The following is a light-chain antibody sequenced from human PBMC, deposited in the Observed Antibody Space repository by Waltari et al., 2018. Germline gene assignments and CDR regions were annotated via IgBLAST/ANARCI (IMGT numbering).Light chain of an antibody. CDR3: QQYGSLPRT. Sequence: CRASQSVSSIYLAWYQQKPGQAPRLLIYGASSRATGIPDRFNGSGSGTDFTLTISRLEPEDYAVYYCQQYGSLPRTFGQGTKVEIK. J-gene: IGKJ1*01. CDR2: GAS. CDR1: QSVSSIY. V-gene: IGKV3-20*01.